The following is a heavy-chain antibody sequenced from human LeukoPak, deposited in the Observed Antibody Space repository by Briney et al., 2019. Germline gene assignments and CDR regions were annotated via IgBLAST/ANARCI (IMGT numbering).Heavy chain of an antibody. V-gene: IGHV4-34*01. CDR3: AKSHSGSTWVYFDDY. D-gene: IGHD1-26*01. J-gene: IGHJ4*02. CDR1: GGSFSGYY. CDR2: INHSGST. Sequence: SETLSLTCAVYGGSFSGYYWSWIRQPPGKGLEWIGEINHSGSTNYNPSLKSRVTISVDTPKNQFSLKLSSVTAADTAVYYCAKSHSGSTWVYFDDYWGQGTLVTVSS.